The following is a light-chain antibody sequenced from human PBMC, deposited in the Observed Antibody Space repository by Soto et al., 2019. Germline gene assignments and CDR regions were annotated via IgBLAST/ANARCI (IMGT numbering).Light chain of an antibody. CDR1: QSISSW. Sequence: DIQMTQSPSTLSASVGDRVTITCRASQSISSWLAWYQQKPGKAPKLLIYDAYSLESGVPSRFSGSGSGTEFTLTISCLQPDDFATYYCQQYNSYSLTFGPGTKVDIQ. V-gene: IGKV1-5*01. CDR3: QQYNSYSLT. J-gene: IGKJ3*01. CDR2: DAY.